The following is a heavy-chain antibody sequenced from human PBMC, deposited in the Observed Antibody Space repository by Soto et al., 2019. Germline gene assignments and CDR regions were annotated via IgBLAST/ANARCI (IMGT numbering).Heavy chain of an antibody. V-gene: IGHV4-38-2*01. CDR3: ARARIAAAVPYYFDY. CDR1: GDSIRSDYY. CDR2: IYHSGST. J-gene: IGHJ4*02. Sequence: SETLSLTCGVSGDSIRSDYYWGWIRQPPGKGLEWIGSIYHSGSTYXXXSLKSRVTISVDTSKNQFSLKLSSVTAADTAVYYCARARIAAAVPYYFDYWGQGTLVTVSS. D-gene: IGHD6-13*01.